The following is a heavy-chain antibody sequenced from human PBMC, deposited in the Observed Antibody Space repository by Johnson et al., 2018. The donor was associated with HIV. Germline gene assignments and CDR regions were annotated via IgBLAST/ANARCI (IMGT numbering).Heavy chain of an antibody. CDR2: IRSKANSYAP. D-gene: IGHD1-7*01. V-gene: IGHV3-73*01. Sequence: EVQLVESGGGVVQPVRSLRLSCAASGFTFSSYAMHWVRQASGKGLEWVGRIRSKANSYAPAYAASVKGRFTISRDDSKNTAYLQRNSLRAEDPAVYYCARDSYKLELPLGAFDIWGQGTMVTVSS. CDR1: GFTFSSYA. J-gene: IGHJ3*02. CDR3: ARDSYKLELPLGAFDI.